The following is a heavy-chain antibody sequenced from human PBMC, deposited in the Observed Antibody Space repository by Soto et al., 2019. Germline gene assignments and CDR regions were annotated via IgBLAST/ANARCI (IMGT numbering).Heavy chain of an antibody. CDR2: IYSGGDS. CDR1: GFTVGNNY. J-gene: IGHJ4*02. V-gene: IGHV3-66*01. Sequence: EVQLVESGGGLVQPGGSLRLSCAVSGFTVGNNYMRWVRQAPGKGLEWVSLIYSGGDSFYADSVKDRFTISRDSSRSTLYLQMNSLRVEDTAVYYGATSPTVGCWGQGILVTVSS. D-gene: IGHD2-2*01. CDR3: ATSPTVGC.